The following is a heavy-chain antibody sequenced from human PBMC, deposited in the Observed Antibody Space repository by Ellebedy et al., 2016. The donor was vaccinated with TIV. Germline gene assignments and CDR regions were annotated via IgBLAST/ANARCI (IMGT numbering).Heavy chain of an antibody. CDR1: GYTFTNFD. D-gene: IGHD3-10*01. CDR3: TTGGTKGEDN. Sequence: AASVKVFCKASGYTFTNFDINWVRQASGQGLEWMGWMNPKSGDTVYSQKFQGRLTMTTNTPMTTAYMDLTDLTSEDTAVYYCTTGGTKGEDNWGQGTLVIVSS. V-gene: IGHV1-8*01. J-gene: IGHJ4*02. CDR2: MNPKSGDT.